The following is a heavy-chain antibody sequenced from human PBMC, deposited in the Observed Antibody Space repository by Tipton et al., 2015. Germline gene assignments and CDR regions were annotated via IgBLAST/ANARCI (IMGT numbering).Heavy chain of an antibody. CDR1: GASITSYY. V-gene: IGHV4-59*06. D-gene: IGHD2-15*01. CDR3: ARYSEMDVNAFDS. J-gene: IGHJ3*02. Sequence: TLSLTYSVSGASITSYYWSWIRQPPGKGLEWIGDIDYSGSTHYNPSLKSRATISVDTSKKQFSLNLTSVTAADTAVYFCARYSEMDVNAFDSWGQGTMVTVSP. CDR2: IDYSGST.